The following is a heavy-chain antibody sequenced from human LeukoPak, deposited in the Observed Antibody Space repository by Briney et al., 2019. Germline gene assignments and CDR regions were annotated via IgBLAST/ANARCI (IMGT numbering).Heavy chain of an antibody. D-gene: IGHD2-2*01. Sequence: GASVKVSCKASGYTFTSYGISWVRQAPGQGLEWMGWISAYNGNTNYAQKLQGRVTMTTDTSTSTAYMELRSLRSDDTAVYYCAREPAAMGHYYYYMDVWGKGTTVTVSS. J-gene: IGHJ6*03. V-gene: IGHV1-18*01. CDR1: GYTFTSYG. CDR2: ISAYNGNT. CDR3: AREPAAMGHYYYYMDV.